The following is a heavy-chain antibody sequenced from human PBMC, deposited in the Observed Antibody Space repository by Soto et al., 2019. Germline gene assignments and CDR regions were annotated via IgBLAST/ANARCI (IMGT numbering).Heavy chain of an antibody. V-gene: IGHV3-74*01. Sequence: EVQLVESGGGLVQPGGSLRLSCEASGFTFSSYWMYWVRQAPGKGLVWVSRIKSDGSTTSYADSVKGRFSISRDNAKNTLYLQMNSLRAEDTAVYYCVTVSGEYGGVWGRGSLVTVSS. CDR2: IKSDGSTT. CDR1: GFTFSSYW. D-gene: IGHD2-15*01. J-gene: IGHJ4*02. CDR3: VTVSGEYGGV.